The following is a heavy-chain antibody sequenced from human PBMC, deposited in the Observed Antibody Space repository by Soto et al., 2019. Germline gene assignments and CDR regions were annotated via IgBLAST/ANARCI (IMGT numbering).Heavy chain of an antibody. Sequence: PSETLSLTCTVSGGSISSYYWSWIRQPPGKGLEWIGYIYYSGSTNYSPSLKSRVTISVDTSKNQFSLKLSSVSAADTAVYYCARDGGRMDVWGQGTTVTVSS. CDR1: GGSISSYY. V-gene: IGHV4-59*01. J-gene: IGHJ6*02. CDR3: ARDGGRMDV. CDR2: IYYSGST. D-gene: IGHD3-3*01.